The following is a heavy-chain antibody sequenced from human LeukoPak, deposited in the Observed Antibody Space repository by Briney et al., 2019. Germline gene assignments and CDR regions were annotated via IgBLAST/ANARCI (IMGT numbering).Heavy chain of an antibody. CDR3: ARGVGPITIFGVVIRSYYYYYMDV. D-gene: IGHD3-3*01. CDR2: IYYSGGT. CDR1: GGSISSYY. V-gene: IGHV4-59*01. Sequence: SETLSLTCTVSGGSISSYYWSWIRQPPGKGLEWIGYIYYSGGTNYNPSLKSRVTISVDTSKNQFSLKLSSVTAADTAVYYCARGVGPITIFGVVIRSYYYYYMDVWGKGTTVTVSS. J-gene: IGHJ6*03.